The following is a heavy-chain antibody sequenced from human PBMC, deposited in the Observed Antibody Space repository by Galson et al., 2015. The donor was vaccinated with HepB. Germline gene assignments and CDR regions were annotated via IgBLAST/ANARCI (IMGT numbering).Heavy chain of an antibody. V-gene: IGHV4-34*01. D-gene: IGHD2-8*02. CDR3: VRGVHCTGPSCHSFFDFGMDV. CDR1: GGSFSGYY. J-gene: IGHJ6*02. Sequence: SETLSLTCAVYGGSFSGYYWNWIRQPPGKGLEWIGEINHGGSTNYNVSLKSRVTISVDTSAKQFSLRLSSVTAADTAVYYCVRGVHCTGPSCHSFFDFGMDVWGQGTTVTVS. CDR2: INHGGST.